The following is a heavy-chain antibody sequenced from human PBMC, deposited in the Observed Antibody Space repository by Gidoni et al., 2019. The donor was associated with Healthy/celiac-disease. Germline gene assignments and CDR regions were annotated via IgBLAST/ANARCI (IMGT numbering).Heavy chain of an antibody. CDR1: GFTLRSYS. CDR2: ISSSSSTI. Sequence: EVQLVESGGGLVQPGGYLRLSCADTGFTLRSYSINWGRQAPVKGLEWVSYISSSSSTIYYADSVKGLFTISRDNAKNSLYLQMNSLRDEDTAVYYCAGDSGGRVPYYFDYWGQGTLVTVSS. D-gene: IGHD2-15*01. J-gene: IGHJ4*02. CDR3: AGDSGGRVPYYFDY. V-gene: IGHV3-48*02.